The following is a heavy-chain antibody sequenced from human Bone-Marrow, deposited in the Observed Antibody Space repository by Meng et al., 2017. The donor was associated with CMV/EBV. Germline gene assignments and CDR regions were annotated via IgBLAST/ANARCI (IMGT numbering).Heavy chain of an antibody. CDR3: AREMIQWVDY. V-gene: IGHV3-48*04. J-gene: IGHJ4*02. Sequence: GGSLRLSCAASGFTFSSYAMHWVRQAPGKGLEWVSYISSSSSTIYYADSVKGRFTISRDNAKNSLYLQMNSLRAEDTAVYYCAREMIQWVDYWGQGTLVTVSS. CDR2: ISSSSSTI. D-gene: IGHD5-12*01. CDR1: GFTFSSYA.